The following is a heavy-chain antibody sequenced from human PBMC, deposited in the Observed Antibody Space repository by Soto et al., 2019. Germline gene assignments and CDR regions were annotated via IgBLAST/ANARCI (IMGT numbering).Heavy chain of an antibody. CDR1: GFSLSTSGVG. D-gene: IGHD3-22*01. J-gene: IGHJ4*02. Sequence: QITLKESGPTLVKPTQTLTLTCTFSGFSLSTSGVGVGWIRQPPGKALEWLALIYWNDDKRYSPSLKSRLTITKDTSKNQVVLTMTNMDPVDTATYYCARVPITMIVEAYSFDYGGQGTLVTVSS. CDR3: ARVPITMIVEAYSFDY. CDR2: IYWNDDK. V-gene: IGHV2-5*01.